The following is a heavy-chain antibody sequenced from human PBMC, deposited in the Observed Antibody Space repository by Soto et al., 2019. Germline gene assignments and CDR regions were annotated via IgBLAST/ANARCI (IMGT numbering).Heavy chain of an antibody. Sequence: SETLSLTCTVSGGSISSSSYYWGWIRQPPGKGLEWIGSMYYSGSTYYNPSLKSRVTISVDTSKNQFSLKLSSVTAADTAVYYCARHTRSGDYADYWGQGTLVTVSS. D-gene: IGHD4-17*01. J-gene: IGHJ4*02. CDR1: GGSISSSSYY. CDR2: MYYSGST. CDR3: ARHTRSGDYADY. V-gene: IGHV4-39*01.